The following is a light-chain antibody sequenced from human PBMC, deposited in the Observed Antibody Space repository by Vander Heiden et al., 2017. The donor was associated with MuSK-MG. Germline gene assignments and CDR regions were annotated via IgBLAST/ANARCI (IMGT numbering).Light chain of an antibody. Sequence: NFLLTQPHSVSESPGKTVTISCTRSSGSIIGTYVQWYQHRPDSAPTTVIFEHNKRPSGVPDRFSGSIDSSSNSASLTISGLETEDEADYYCQSYDSFNVVFGGGTHLTAL. CDR1: SGSIIGTY. CDR3: QSYDSFNVV. CDR2: EHN. V-gene: IGLV6-57*03. J-gene: IGLJ7*02.